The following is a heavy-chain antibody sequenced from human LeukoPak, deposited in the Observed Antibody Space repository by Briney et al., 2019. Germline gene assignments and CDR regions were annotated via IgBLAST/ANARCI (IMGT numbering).Heavy chain of an antibody. CDR3: ARVQQQLMMGYYYYYMDV. CDR1: GYTFTSYD. J-gene: IGHJ6*03. V-gene: IGHV1-8*01. CDR2: MNPNSGNT. Sequence: ASVKVSCKASGYTFTSYDINWVRQATGQGLEWMGWMNPNSGNTGYAQKFQGRVTMTRNTSISTAYMELSSLRSEDTAVYYCARVQQQLMMGYYYYYMDVWGKGTTVTISS. D-gene: IGHD6-13*01.